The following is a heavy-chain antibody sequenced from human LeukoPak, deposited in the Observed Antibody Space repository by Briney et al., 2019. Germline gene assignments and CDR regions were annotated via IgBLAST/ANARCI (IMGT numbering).Heavy chain of an antibody. CDR2: IYSGGST. Sequence: GGSPRLSCAASGFTVSSNYMSWVRQAPGKGLEWVSVIYSGGSTYYADSVKGRFTISRDNSKNTLYLQMNSLRAEDTAVYYCARGTYSYGSPYYFDYWGQGTLVTVSS. CDR3: ARGTYSYGSPYYFDY. D-gene: IGHD5-18*01. J-gene: IGHJ4*02. CDR1: GFTVSSNY. V-gene: IGHV3-53*01.